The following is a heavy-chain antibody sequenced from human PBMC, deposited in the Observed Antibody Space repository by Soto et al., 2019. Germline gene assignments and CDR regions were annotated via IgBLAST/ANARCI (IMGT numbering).Heavy chain of an antibody. D-gene: IGHD6-19*01. CDR3: ARVGSSGWYLDY. CDR2: IFYDGST. V-gene: IGHV4-59*11. J-gene: IGHJ4*02. CDR1: GVSISGHY. Sequence: SETLSLTCTVSGVSISGHYLTWIRQAPGKGLEWMVYIFYDGSTNYNPSLESLVTISVNSSKNQFSLMLSLVSAADTAVYCGARVGSSGWYLDYWGPGTLVTVSS.